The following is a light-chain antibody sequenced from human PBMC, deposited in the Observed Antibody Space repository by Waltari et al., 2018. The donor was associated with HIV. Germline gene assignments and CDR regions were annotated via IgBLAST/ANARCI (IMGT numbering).Light chain of an antibody. J-gene: IGLJ1*01. CDR3: CSYAGSNTYL. CDR1: SSDVGSYNY. Sequence: QSALTQPASVSGFPGQSIPISCTGRSSDVGSYNYVSWYQQHPGKAPKLLIYDVSNRPSVASNRCYGAKSGNTASLTMSGLQAEYEADYYCCSYAGSNTYLFGTGTEVTVL. V-gene: IGLV2-23*02. CDR2: DVS.